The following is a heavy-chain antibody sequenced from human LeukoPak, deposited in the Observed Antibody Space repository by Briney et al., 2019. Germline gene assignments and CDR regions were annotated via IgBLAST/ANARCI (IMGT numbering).Heavy chain of an antibody. V-gene: IGHV1-69*04. J-gene: IGHJ4*01. D-gene: IGHD2-2*01. CDR2: IIPILGIA. Sequence: ASVKVSCKASGGTFSSYAISWVRQAPGQGLEWMGRIIPILGIANYAQKFQGRVTITADKSTSTAYMELSSLRSEDTAVYYCARVEGCSSTSCYSDYWGQGTLVTVSS. CDR1: GGTFSSYA. CDR3: ARVEGCSSTSCYSDY.